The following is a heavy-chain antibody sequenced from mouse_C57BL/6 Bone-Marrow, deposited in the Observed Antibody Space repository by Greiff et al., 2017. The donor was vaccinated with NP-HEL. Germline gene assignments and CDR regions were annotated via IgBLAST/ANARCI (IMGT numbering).Heavy chain of an antibody. CDR1: GYAFSSSW. D-gene: IGHD2-4*01. V-gene: IGHV1-82*01. CDR2: IYPGDGDT. J-gene: IGHJ2*01. Sequence: VQRVESGPELVKPGASVKISCKASGYAFSSSWMNWVKQRPGKGLEWIGRIYPGDGDTNYNGKFKGKATLTADKSSSTAYMQLSSLTSEDSAVYFCERSDYPFDYWGQGTTLTVSS. CDR3: ERSDYPFDY.